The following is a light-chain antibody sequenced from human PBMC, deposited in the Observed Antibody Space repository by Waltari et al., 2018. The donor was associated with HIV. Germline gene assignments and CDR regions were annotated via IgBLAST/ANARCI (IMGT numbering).Light chain of an antibody. Sequence: QSALTQPASVSGSPGQSITISCTGTSSDVGAYKYVSWYQQHPDKVPKLIIYEVINRPSGVSNRFSGSKSGNTASLTISGLQTEDEADYYCSSYTSAETVVCGVGTRVTVL. J-gene: IGLJ1*01. CDR1: SSDVGAYKY. V-gene: IGLV2-14*01. CDR2: EVI. CDR3: SSYTSAETVV.